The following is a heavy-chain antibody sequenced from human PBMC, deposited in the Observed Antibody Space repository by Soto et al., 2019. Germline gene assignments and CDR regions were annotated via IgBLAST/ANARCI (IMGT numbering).Heavy chain of an antibody. CDR3: ARDLFGCGGDCRTPDDAFDI. J-gene: IGHJ3*02. V-gene: IGHV1-18*01. Sequence: QVQLVQSGAEVKKPGASVKVSCKASGYTFTSYGISWVRQAPGQGLEWMGWISAYNGNTNYAQKLQGRVTMTTDTSXXTXYXXLRSLRSDDTAVYYCARDLFGCGGDCRTPDDAFDIWGQGTMVTVSS. D-gene: IGHD2-21*02. CDR2: ISAYNGNT. CDR1: GYTFTSYG.